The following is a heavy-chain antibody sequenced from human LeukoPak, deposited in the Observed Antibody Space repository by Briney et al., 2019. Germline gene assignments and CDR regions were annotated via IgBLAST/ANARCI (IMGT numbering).Heavy chain of an antibody. CDR3: ARQSSVAGFT. J-gene: IGHJ5*02. CDR2: IDPSDSYT. Sequence: GESLKISCNGSGYXFTSYWIGWVRQMPGKGLEWMGRIDPSDSYTNYSPSFQGHVTISADKSISTAYLQWSSLKASDSAMCYCARQSSVAGFTWGQGTLVTVSS. CDR1: GYXFTSYW. D-gene: IGHD6-19*01. V-gene: IGHV5-10-1*01.